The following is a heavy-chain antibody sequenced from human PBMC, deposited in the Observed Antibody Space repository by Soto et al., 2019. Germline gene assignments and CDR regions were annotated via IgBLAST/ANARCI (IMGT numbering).Heavy chain of an antibody. D-gene: IGHD3-22*01. CDR2: IIPIFGTA. CDR1: GGTFSSYA. J-gene: IGHJ1*01. CDR3: ARDPYDDSSGYPLSQH. Sequence: AASVKVSCKASGGTFSSYAISWVRQAPGQGLEWMGGIIPIFGTANYAQKFQGRVTITADESTSTAYMELSSLRSEDTAVYYCARDPYDDSSGYPLSQHWGQGTLVTVSS. V-gene: IGHV1-69*13.